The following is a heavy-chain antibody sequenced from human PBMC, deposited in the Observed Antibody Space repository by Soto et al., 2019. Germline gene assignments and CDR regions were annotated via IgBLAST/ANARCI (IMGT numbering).Heavy chain of an antibody. J-gene: IGHJ6*03. Sequence: GGSLRLSCAASGFTFSSYSMNWVRQAPGKGLEWVSSISSSSSYIYYADSVKGRFTISRDNAKNSLYLQMNSLRAEDTAVYYCATAIVIDAPYYCYKVFWGKGTSVTVSS. CDR2: ISSSSSYI. V-gene: IGHV3-21*01. CDR1: GFTFSSYS. CDR3: ATAIVIDAPYYCYKVF. D-gene: IGHD3-16*02.